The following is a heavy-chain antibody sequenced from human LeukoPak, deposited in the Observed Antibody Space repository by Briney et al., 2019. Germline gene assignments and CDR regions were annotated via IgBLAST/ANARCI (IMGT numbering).Heavy chain of an antibody. CDR1: GGSINNTSYY. Sequence: SETLSLTCTVSGGSINNTSYYWGWIRQPPGKGLEWIGTIYYSGTTYYNPSLKSRFTISVDTAKNQFSLKLSSVTAADTAVYYCARNRRRGWFDPWGQGTLVTVSS. CDR2: IYYSGTT. D-gene: IGHD1-14*01. CDR3: ARNRRRGWFDP. J-gene: IGHJ5*02. V-gene: IGHV4-39*07.